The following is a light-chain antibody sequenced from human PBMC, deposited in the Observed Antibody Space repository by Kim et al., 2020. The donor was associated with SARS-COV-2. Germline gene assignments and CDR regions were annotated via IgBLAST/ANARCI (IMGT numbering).Light chain of an antibody. CDR1: SSDVGLYDR. CDR3: CSYTSSNTYV. CDR2: EVS. J-gene: IGLJ1*01. V-gene: IGLV2-18*02. Sequence: GQSVTISCTGTSSDVGLYDRVSWYQQPPDTAPQLLIYEVSNRPSGVPDRFSGSKSGNTASLTISGLQAEDEADYYCCSYTSSNTYVFGTGTKVTVL.